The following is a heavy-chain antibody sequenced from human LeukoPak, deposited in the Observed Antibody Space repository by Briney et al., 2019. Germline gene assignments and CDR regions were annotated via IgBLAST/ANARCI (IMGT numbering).Heavy chain of an antibody. J-gene: IGHJ4*02. CDR1: GGSISSGGYY. Sequence: PSETLSLTCTVSGGSISSGGYYWSWIRQPPGKGLEWIGYIYHSGSTYYNPSLKSRVTISVDRSKNQFSLKLSSVTAADTAVYYCARGPAAGADYFDYWGQGTLVTVSS. V-gene: IGHV4-30-2*01. D-gene: IGHD6-13*01. CDR3: ARGPAAGADYFDY. CDR2: IYHSGST.